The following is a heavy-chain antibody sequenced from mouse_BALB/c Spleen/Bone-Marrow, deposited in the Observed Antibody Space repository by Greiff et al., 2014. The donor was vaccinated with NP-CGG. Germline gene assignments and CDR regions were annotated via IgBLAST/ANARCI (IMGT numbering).Heavy chain of an antibody. Sequence: QVQLKQSGAELVRPGTSVKVSCKASGYAFTNYLIEWLKQRPGQGLELIGVINPGSGSTNYNEKFKGKATLTADKSSSTAYMQLSSPTSDDSAVYFCARGPTWYFDVWGAGTTVTVSS. D-gene: IGHD3-3*01. V-gene: IGHV1-54*03. CDR3: ARGPTWYFDV. J-gene: IGHJ1*01. CDR2: INPGSGST. CDR1: GYAFTNYL.